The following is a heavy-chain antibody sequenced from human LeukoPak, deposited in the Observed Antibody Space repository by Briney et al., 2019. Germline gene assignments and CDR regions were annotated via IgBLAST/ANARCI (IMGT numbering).Heavy chain of an antibody. V-gene: IGHV3-23*01. CDR1: GFTFSSYA. D-gene: IGHD3-10*01. CDR3: AKAPSGDY. J-gene: IGHJ4*02. CDR2: ISGSGGST. Sequence: GGSLRLSCAASGFTFSSYAMSWVRQAPGKGLEWVSAISGSGGSTYYADPVKGRFTISRDNSKNTPYLQMNSLRADDTSVYYCAKAPSGDYWGQGTLVTVSS.